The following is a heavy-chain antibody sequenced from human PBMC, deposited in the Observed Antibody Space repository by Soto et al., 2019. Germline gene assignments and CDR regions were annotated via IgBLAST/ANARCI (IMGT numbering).Heavy chain of an antibody. D-gene: IGHD3-22*01. CDR2: IYWDDDK. CDR3: AHIGDSTGYYLEQWAFEH. Sequence: QITLKESGPALVKPTQTLTLTCTFSGFSLNTSGVGVGWIRQPPGKALEWLALIYWDDDKRYSPSLKSRLTITTDTSKNQVVLTMTNMDPVDTATYFCAHIGDSTGYYLEQWAFEHWGRGTLVTVSS. J-gene: IGHJ4*02. CDR1: GFSLNTSGVG. V-gene: IGHV2-5*02.